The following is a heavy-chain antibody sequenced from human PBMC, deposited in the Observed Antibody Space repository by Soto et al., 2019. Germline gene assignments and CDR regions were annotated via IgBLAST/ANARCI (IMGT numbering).Heavy chain of an antibody. Sequence: SETLSLTCAVYGGSFSGYYWSWIRQPPGKGLEWIGEINHSGSTNYNPSLKSRVTISVDTSKNQFSLKLSSMTAADTAVYYCARGPGYCSSTSCPHRFRYFQHWGQGTLVTVSS. D-gene: IGHD2-2*01. CDR2: INHSGST. J-gene: IGHJ1*01. V-gene: IGHV4-34*01. CDR3: ARGPGYCSSTSCPHRFRYFQH. CDR1: GGSFSGYY.